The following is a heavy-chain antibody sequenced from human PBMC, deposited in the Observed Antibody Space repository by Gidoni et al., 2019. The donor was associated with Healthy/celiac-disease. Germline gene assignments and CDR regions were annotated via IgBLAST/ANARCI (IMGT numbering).Heavy chain of an antibody. V-gene: IGHV3-30-3*01. Sequence: VQPGRSLRLSCAASGFTFSSYAMHWVRQAPGKGLEWVAVISYDGSNKYYADSVKGRFTISRDNSKNTLYLQMNSLRAEDTAVYYCARDPSTLRYQLLWIWKYYFDYWGQGTLVTVSS. D-gene: IGHD2-2*01. J-gene: IGHJ4*02. CDR2: ISYDGSNK. CDR3: ARDPSTLRYQLLWIWKYYFDY. CDR1: GFTFSSYA.